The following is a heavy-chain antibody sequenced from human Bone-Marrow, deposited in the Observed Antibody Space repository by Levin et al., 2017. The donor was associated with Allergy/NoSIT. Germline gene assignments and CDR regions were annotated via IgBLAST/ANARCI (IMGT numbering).Heavy chain of an antibody. CDR2: ISHSGDT. CDR1: GGLFSGYY. CDR3: ASEYDILTGWRFHH. V-gene: IGHV4-34*01. D-gene: IGHD3-9*01. J-gene: IGHJ5*02. Sequence: SETLSLTCAVYGGLFSGYYWSWIRQSPGKGLEWFGEISHSGDTNYNPSLKSRVTISVDTSKNQVSLKLRSVTAADTAVYYWASEYDILTGWRFHHWGQGTLVTVSS.